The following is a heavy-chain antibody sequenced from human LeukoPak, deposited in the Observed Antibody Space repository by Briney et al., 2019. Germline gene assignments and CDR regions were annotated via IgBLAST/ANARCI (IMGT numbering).Heavy chain of an antibody. V-gene: IGHV4-39*07. CDR1: VGSINSSSNSYY. Sequence: SETLSLTCTVSVGSINSSSNSYYWGWIRQTPGKGLEWIGCVSDSGTTYYNPSLKSRVTMSVDASRNQFSLKLSSVTAADTAVYFCARESVLRFLEWLFAPFDPWGQGTLVTVSS. CDR2: VSDSGTT. CDR3: ARESVLRFLEWLFAPFDP. D-gene: IGHD3-3*01. J-gene: IGHJ5*02.